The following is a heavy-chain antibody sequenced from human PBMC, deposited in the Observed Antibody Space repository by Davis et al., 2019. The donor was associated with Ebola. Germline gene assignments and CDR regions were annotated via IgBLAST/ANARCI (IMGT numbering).Heavy chain of an antibody. Sequence: MPSETLSLTCAVYGGSFSGYYWSWIRQPPGKGLEWIGEINHSGSTNYNPSLKSRVPISVDTSKNQFSLKLSSVTAADTAVYYCARALRYSYGYSRFDPWGQGTLVTVSS. J-gene: IGHJ5*02. CDR3: ARALRYSYGYSRFDP. D-gene: IGHD5-18*01. CDR2: INHSGST. CDR1: GGSFSGYY. V-gene: IGHV4-34*01.